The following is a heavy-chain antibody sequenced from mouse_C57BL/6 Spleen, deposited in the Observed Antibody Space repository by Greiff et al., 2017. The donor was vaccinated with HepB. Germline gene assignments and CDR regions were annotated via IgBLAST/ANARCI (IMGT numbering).Heavy chain of an antibody. J-gene: IGHJ4*01. Sequence: QVQLQQPGAELVRPGSSVKLSCKASGYTFTSYWMDWVKQRPGQGLEWIGNIYPSDSETHYNQKFKDKATLTVDKSSSTAYMQLSSLTSEDSAVYCCARRHYPYAFDDWGQGTSVTVSS. D-gene: IGHD1-2*01. CDR1: GYTFTSYW. V-gene: IGHV1-61*01. CDR2: IYPSDSET. CDR3: ARRHYPYAFDD.